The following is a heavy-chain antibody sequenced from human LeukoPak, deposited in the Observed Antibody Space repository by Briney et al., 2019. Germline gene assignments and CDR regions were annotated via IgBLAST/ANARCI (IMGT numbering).Heavy chain of an antibody. CDR1: GGSINSNNYY. Sequence: SETLSLTCTVSGGSINSNNYYWGWIRQPPGKGLEWIGSIYSSGSAYYNPPLNSRVTISADTTKNQLSLQVDSVTAADTAFYYCARHDGRGGNSMGAFDFWGQGSLVTVSS. CDR2: IYSSGSA. V-gene: IGHV4-39*01. J-gene: IGHJ5*01. CDR3: ARHDGRGGNSMGAFDF. D-gene: IGHD4/OR15-4a*01.